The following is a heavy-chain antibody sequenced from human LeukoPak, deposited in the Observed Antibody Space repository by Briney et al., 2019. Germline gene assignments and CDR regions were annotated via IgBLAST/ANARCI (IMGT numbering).Heavy chain of an antibody. V-gene: IGHV3-23*01. Sequence: GGSLRLSCAASGFTFSSYAMSWVRQAPGKGLEWVSAISGSGGSTYYADSVKGRFTISRDNSKNTLYLQMNSLRAEDTAVYYCAKGRDSGSYYPPSANFDYWGQGTLVTVSS. CDR2: ISGSGGST. D-gene: IGHD1-26*01. J-gene: IGHJ4*02. CDR3: AKGRDSGSYYPPSANFDY. CDR1: GFTFSSYA.